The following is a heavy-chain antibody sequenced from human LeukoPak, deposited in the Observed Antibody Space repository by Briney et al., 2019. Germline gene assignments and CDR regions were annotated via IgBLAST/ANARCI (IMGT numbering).Heavy chain of an antibody. D-gene: IGHD6-13*01. CDR3: ARDSSSCPGDY. CDR2: ISAYNGNT. Sequence: ASVKVSCKPSGYTFSGYYIHWVRQAPGQGLEWMGWISAYNGNTNYAQKLQGRVTMTTDTSTSTAYMELRSLRSDDTAVYYCARDSSSCPGDYWGQGTLVTVSS. CDR1: GYTFSGYY. J-gene: IGHJ4*02. V-gene: IGHV1-18*04.